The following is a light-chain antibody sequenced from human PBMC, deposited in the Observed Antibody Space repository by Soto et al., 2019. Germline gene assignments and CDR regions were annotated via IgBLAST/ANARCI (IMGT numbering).Light chain of an antibody. CDR1: QDITNY. J-gene: IGKJ2*01. CDR2: DAS. CDR3: QHYDNLPYT. Sequence: DIQMTQSPSSLSASVGDRVTITCQASQDITNYLNWYQQKPGQAPKLLIYDASNLETGVPSRFSGSGSGTHFSFTISSLQPEDIATYYCQHYDNLPYTFGQGTKLEI. V-gene: IGKV1-33*01.